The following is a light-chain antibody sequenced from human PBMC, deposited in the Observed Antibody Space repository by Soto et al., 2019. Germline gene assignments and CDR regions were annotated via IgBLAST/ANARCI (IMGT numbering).Light chain of an antibody. CDR1: QSVSSY. J-gene: IGKJ1*01. Sequence: EIVLTQSPATLSLSPGERATLSFRASQSVSSYLAWYQQKPGQAPRLLIYDASNRATGIPARFSGSGSGTDFTLTICSLEPEDFAVYYCQRRSNWPGTFGQGTKV. CDR2: DAS. CDR3: QRRSNWPGT. V-gene: IGKV3-11*01.